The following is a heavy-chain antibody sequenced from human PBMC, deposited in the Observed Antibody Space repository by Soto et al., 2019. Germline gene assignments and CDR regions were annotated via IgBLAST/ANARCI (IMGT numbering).Heavy chain of an antibody. Sequence: EVQLVESGGGLVQPGGSLRLSCAVSEFTFSTYWMTWVRQAPGKGLEWVANIKQDGSEKNYLECLRGRFTTASDNATKSLYLEMNSLSAENTAVYYCAGGGGWESHSWGKGTLVTVS. J-gene: IGHJ4*02. CDR2: IKQDGSEK. D-gene: IGHD6-19*01. CDR3: AGGGGWESHS. CDR1: EFTFSTYW. V-gene: IGHV3-7*05.